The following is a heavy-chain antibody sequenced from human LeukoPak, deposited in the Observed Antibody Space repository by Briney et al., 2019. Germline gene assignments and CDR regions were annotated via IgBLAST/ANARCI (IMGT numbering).Heavy chain of an antibody. V-gene: IGHV4-31*03. CDR2: IYYSGST. D-gene: IGHD4-17*01. Sequence: SETLSLTCTVSGGSISSGGYYWSWIRQHPGKGLEWVGYIYYSGSTYYNPSLKSRVTISVDTSKNQFSLKLSSVTAADTAVYYCARDTWDYGDACWGQGTLVTVSS. CDR1: GGSISSGGYY. J-gene: IGHJ4*02. CDR3: ARDTWDYGDAC.